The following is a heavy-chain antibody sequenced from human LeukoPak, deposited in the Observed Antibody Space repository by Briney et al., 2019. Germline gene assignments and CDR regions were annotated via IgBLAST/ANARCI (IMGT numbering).Heavy chain of an antibody. Sequence: GSLRLSCAASGFTFSSYWMSWIRQPAGKGLEWIGRIYTSGSTNYNPSLKSRVTMSVDTSKNQFSLKLSSVTAADTAVYYCAREKGLYGDYGDMDVWGKGTTVTVSS. CDR3: AREKGLYGDYGDMDV. CDR1: GFTFSSYW. D-gene: IGHD4-17*01. CDR2: IYTSGST. V-gene: IGHV4-4*07. J-gene: IGHJ6*03.